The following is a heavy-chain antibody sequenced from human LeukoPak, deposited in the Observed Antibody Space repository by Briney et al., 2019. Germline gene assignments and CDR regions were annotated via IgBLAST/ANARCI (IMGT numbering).Heavy chain of an antibody. CDR2: INHSGST. J-gene: IGHJ5*02. D-gene: IGHD3-22*01. V-gene: IGHV4-34*01. CDR3: ASFSGYYYWFDP. CDR1: GGSFSGYY. Sequence: PSETLSLTCAVYGGSFSGYYWSWIRQPPGKGLEWIGEINHSGSTNYNPSLKSRVTISVDTSKNQFSLKLSPVTAADTAVYYCASFSGYYYWFDPWGQGTLVTVSS.